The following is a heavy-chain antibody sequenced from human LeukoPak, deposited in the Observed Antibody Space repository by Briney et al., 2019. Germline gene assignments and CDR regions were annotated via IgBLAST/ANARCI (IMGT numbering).Heavy chain of an antibody. J-gene: IGHJ5*02. CDR1: GYTFTSYD. CDR3: ARDYGGNSGWFDP. V-gene: IGHV1-8*01. D-gene: IGHD4-23*01. Sequence: GASVKVSCKVSGYTFTSYDLNWVRQATGQGLEWIGWMNPNSGNTGYAQKFQGRVTLTRSTSISTAYMELRSLTSEDTAVYYCARDYGGNSGWFDPWGQGTLVTVSS. CDR2: MNPNSGNT.